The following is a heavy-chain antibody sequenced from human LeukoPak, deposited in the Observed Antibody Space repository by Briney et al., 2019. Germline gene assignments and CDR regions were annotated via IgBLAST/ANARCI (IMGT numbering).Heavy chain of an antibody. Sequence: GGSLRLSCAASGFPFSNYWMHWVRQAPGKGLEWVSRITHTGDTSGYADPVRGRFTISRDNTKNTLYLDMNSLRAEDTAVYYCARDRDGLGDFWGQGTLVTASS. CDR2: ITHTGDTS. V-gene: IGHV3-74*01. J-gene: IGHJ4*02. CDR1: GFPFSNYW. CDR3: ARDRDGLGDF. D-gene: IGHD3/OR15-3a*01.